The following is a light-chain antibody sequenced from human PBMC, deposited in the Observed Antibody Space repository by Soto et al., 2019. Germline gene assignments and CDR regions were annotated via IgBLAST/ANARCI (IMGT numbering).Light chain of an antibody. CDR3: QLYGSSFMYT. CDR2: DAS. Sequence: EIVLTQSPGTLSLSPGERATLSCRASQTVSSSYLDWYQHKPGQAPRLLIYDASTRATGIPDRFSGRGSGTDFTLTISRLEPEDFALYYCQLYGSSFMYTFGPGTKLELK. V-gene: IGKV3-20*01. J-gene: IGKJ2*01. CDR1: QTVSSSY.